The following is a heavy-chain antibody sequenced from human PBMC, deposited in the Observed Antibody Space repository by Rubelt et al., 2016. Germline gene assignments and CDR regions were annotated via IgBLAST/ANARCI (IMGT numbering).Heavy chain of an antibody. V-gene: IGHV3-7*01. CDR3: ARGKCSSTSCYRIDAFDI. CDR1: GFTFRSYW. D-gene: IGHD2-2*02. CDR2: IKQDGGEK. Sequence: EVQLVESGGGLVQPGGSLRLSCAASGFTFRSYWMCWVRPAPGKGLEWVANIKQDGGEKYYGESVTGRFTIPRDNAKNSLYLQMNSLRAEDTAVYYCARGKCSSTSCYRIDAFDIWGQGTMVTVSS. J-gene: IGHJ3*02.